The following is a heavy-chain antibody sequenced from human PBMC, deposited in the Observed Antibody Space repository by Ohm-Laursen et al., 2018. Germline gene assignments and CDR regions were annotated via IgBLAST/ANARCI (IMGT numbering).Heavy chain of an antibody. CDR2: ISWNSGSI. V-gene: IGHV3-9*01. CDR1: GFTFHDYA. J-gene: IGHJ3*02. CDR3: AKVADTAMLAGAFDI. D-gene: IGHD5-18*01. Sequence: SLRLSCTASGFTFHDYAMHWVRQAPGKGLAWVSGISWNSGSIGYADSVKGRFTISRDNAKNSLYLQMNSLRAEDTDLYYCAKVADTAMLAGAFDIWGQGTMVTVSS.